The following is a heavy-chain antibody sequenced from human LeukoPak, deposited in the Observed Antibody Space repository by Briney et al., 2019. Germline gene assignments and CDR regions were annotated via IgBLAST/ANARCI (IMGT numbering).Heavy chain of an antibody. CDR2: INHSGST. J-gene: IGHJ6*02. V-gene: IGHV4-34*01. CDR3: ARAPGVGRTFYYYGMDV. D-gene: IGHD7-27*01. Sequence: SETLSLTCAVYGGSFSGYYWSWIRQPPGKGLEWIGEINHSGSTNYNPSLKSRVTISVDTSKNQFSLKLSSVTAADTAVYYCARAPGVGRTFYYYGMDVWGQGTTVTVSS. CDR1: GGSFSGYY.